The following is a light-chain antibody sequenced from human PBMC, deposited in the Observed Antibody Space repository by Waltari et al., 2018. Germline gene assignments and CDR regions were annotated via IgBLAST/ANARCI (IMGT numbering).Light chain of an antibody. V-gene: IGLV1-47*01. CDR3: AAWDDSLSGWV. CDR2: RNN. Sequence: QSVLPQPPSASGTPGQRVNISCSGSSSNIGSNYVYWYQQLPGTAPKLLIYRNNQRPSGVPDRFSGSKSGTSASLAISGLRSEDEADYYCAAWDDSLSGWVFGGGTKLTVL. J-gene: IGLJ3*02. CDR1: SSNIGSNY.